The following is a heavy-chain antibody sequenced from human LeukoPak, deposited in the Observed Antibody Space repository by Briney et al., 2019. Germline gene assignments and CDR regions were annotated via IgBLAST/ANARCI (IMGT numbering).Heavy chain of an antibody. CDR2: INPSGGST. D-gene: IGHD6-19*01. V-gene: IGHV1-46*01. CDR3: ARDLDIAVAGTLLTY. J-gene: IGHJ4*02. CDR1: GYTFTSYY. Sequence: ASVKVSCKAPGYTFTSYYMHWVRQAPGQGLEWMGIINPSGGSTSYAQKFQGRVTMTRDTSTSTVYMELSSLRSEDTAVYYCARDLDIAVAGTLLTYWGQGTLVTVSS.